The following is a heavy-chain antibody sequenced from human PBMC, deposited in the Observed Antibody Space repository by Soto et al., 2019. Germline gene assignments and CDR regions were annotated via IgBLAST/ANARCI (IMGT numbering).Heavy chain of an antibody. V-gene: IGHV3-30-3*01. Sequence: QVQLVESGGGVVQPGRSLRLSCAASGFSFSSYAMHWVRQAPGKGLECVAVISYDGSNKYYADSVKGRFTISRDNSKNTLYLQMNSLRAEDTAVYYCARHRRDYWGQGTLVTVSS. CDR2: ISYDGSNK. J-gene: IGHJ4*02. CDR3: ARHRRDY. CDR1: GFSFSSYA. D-gene: IGHD3-16*02.